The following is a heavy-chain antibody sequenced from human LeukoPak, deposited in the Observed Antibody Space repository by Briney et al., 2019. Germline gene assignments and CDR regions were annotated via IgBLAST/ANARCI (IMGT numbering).Heavy chain of an antibody. CDR2: IRYDGSNK. D-gene: IGHD1-26*01. Sequence: GGSLRLSCAASGFTFSSYGMHWVRQAPGKGLEWVAFIRYDGSNKYYADSVKGRFTISRDNSKNTLYLQMNSLRAEDTAVYYCAKDSKIVGATFRSYHYMDVWGKGTAVTVSS. J-gene: IGHJ6*03. V-gene: IGHV3-30*02. CDR1: GFTFSSYG. CDR3: AKDSKIVGATFRSYHYMDV.